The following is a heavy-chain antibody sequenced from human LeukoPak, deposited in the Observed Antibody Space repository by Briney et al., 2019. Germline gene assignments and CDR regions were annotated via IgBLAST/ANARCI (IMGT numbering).Heavy chain of an antibody. CDR2: IYYSGST. CDR1: GGSISSYY. D-gene: IGHD1-26*01. J-gene: IGHJ5*02. CDR3: ARASVGARYGWFDP. V-gene: IGHV4-59*01. Sequence: PSETLSLTCTVSGGSISSYYWSWIRQPPGKGLEWIGYIYYSGSTNYNPSLKSRVTISVDTSKNQFSLKLNSVTAADTAVYYCARASVGARYGWFDPWGQGTLVTVSS.